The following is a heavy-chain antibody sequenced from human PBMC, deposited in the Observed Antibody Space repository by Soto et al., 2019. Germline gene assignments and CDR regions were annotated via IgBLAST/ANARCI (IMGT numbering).Heavy chain of an antibody. V-gene: IGHV3-30*18. D-gene: IGHD3-3*01. CDR1: GFTFSSYG. J-gene: IGHJ6*02. CDR2: ISYDGSNK. CDR3: AKERSVRFLEWLPLYGMDV. Sequence: LRLSCAASGFTFSSYGMHWVRQAPGKGLEWVAVISYDGSNKYYADSVKGRFTISRDNSKNTLYLQMNSLRAEDTAVYYCAKERSVRFLEWLPLYGMDVWGQGTTVTVSS.